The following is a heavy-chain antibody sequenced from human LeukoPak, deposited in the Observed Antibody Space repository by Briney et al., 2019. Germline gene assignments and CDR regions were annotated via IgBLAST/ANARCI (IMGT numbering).Heavy chain of an antibody. CDR3: ATTAGYCSGGSCLPHNWFDP. J-gene: IGHJ5*02. Sequence: ASVKVSCKVSGYTLTELSMHWVRQAPGKGLEWMGGFDPEDGETIYAQKFQGRVTMTEDTSTDTAYMELSSLRSEDTAEYYCATTAGYCSGGSCLPHNWFDPWGQGTLVTVSS. CDR1: GYTLTELS. V-gene: IGHV1-24*01. D-gene: IGHD2-15*01. CDR2: FDPEDGET.